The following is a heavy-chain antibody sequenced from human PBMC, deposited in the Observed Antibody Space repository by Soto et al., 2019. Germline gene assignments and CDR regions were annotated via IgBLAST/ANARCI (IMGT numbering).Heavy chain of an antibody. V-gene: IGHV4-31*03. D-gene: IGHD2-15*01. J-gene: IGHJ5*02. CDR3: VRGGIAGHWFDP. Sequence: TLSLTCSVSRAFINSGGFYYSWIRQPPGEGLEWLGYIFHSGSTLYNPSLRGRLTLSADTSRNQLSLHLTSVTAADTAVYYCVRGGIAGHWFDPWGQGILVPVSS. CDR1: RAFINSGGFY. CDR2: IFHSGST.